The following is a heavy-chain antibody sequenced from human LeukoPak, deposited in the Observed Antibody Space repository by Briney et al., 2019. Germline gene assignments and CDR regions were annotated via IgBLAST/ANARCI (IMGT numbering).Heavy chain of an antibody. D-gene: IGHD3-3*01. J-gene: IGHJ4*02. V-gene: IGHV3-23*01. CDR3: AKVNYDFWSGYYPFDY. CDR2: ISGSGGST. Sequence: GGSLRLSCAASGFTFSSYAMSWVRQAPGKGLEWVSAISGSGGSTYYADSVKGRFTISRDNSKNTLYLQMNSLRAEDTAVYYCAKVNYDFWSGYYPFDYWGQETLVTVSS. CDR1: GFTFSSYA.